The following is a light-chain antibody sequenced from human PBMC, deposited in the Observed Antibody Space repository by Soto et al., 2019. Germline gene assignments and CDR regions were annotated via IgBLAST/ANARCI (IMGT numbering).Light chain of an antibody. J-gene: IGKJ4*01. Sequence: EIVMTQSPATLSASPGERATLSCRASQSVNSNLAWYQQKPGQAPRLLIYGASTRAAGIPARFSGGGSGTQFTLTISSLQSEDFAVYYCQQYDTWPPVTFGGGTRVDIK. CDR1: QSVNSN. CDR2: GAS. V-gene: IGKV3-15*01. CDR3: QQYDTWPPVT.